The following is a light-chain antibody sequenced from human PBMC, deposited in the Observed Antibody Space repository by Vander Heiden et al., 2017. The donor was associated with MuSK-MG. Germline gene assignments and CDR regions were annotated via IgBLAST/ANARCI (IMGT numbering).Light chain of an antibody. CDR1: SSDVGTYNL. Sequence: QSALTQPASVSGSPGQSITISCSGTSSDVGTYNLVSWSQQHPGKAPILMIYEGSKRPAGVANRFSGSKSGTTASLTISGLKAEDEADYHCCSYAGGSTLVFGTGTKVTVL. CDR2: EGS. V-gene: IGLV2-23*01. CDR3: CSYAGGSTLV. J-gene: IGLJ1*01.